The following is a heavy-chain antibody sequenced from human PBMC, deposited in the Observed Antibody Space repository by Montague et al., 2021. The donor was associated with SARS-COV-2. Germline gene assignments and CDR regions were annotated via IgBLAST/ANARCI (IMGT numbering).Heavy chain of an antibody. J-gene: IGHJ5*02. Sequence: SQTLSLTCSLSGGSISSGGFSWSWIRQPPGKGLEWIGHIFHTGTPHYSPSLKSRVTISLDRSKNQFALNLDSVTAADTAVYSCARLKVAPNGGWNWFDPWGQGILVTVSS. V-gene: IGHV4-30-2*01. CDR1: GGSISSGGFS. CDR3: ARLKVAPNGGWNWFDP. D-gene: IGHD6-19*01. CDR2: IFHTGTP.